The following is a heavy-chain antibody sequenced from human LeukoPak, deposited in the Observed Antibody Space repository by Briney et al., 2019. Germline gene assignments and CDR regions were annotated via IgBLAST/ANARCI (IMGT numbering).Heavy chain of an antibody. CDR3: ASKYCSGGSCYFDY. Sequence: SDTLSLTCAVSGYSISSSNWWGWIRQPPGKGLEWIGYIYYSGSTYYNPSLKSQVTMSVDTSKNQFSLKLSSVTAVDTAVYYCASKYCSGGSCYFDYWGQGTLVTVSS. V-gene: IGHV4-28*01. D-gene: IGHD2-15*01. J-gene: IGHJ4*02. CDR1: GYSISSSNW. CDR2: IYYSGST.